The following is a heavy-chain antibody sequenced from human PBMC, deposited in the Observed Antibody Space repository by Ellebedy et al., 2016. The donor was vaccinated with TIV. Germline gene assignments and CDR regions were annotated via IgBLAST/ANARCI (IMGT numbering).Heavy chain of an antibody. CDR1: GYTFTSYG. V-gene: IGHV1-18*01. Sequence: ASVKVSCXASGYTFTSYGISWVRQAPGQGLEWMGWISAYNGNTNYAQKLQGRVTMTTDTSTSTAYMELRSLRSDDTTVYYCARAKAPTSSSCARYWGQGTLVTVSS. J-gene: IGHJ4*02. CDR3: ARAKAPTSSSCARY. D-gene: IGHD6-13*01. CDR2: ISAYNGNT.